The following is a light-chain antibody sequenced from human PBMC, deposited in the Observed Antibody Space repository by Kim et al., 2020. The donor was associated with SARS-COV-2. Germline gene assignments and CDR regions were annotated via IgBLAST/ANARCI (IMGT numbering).Light chain of an antibody. CDR2: WAS. J-gene: IGKJ1*01. V-gene: IGKV4-1*01. Sequence: DIVMTQSPDSLAVSLGERATINCKCSQSVLYSSNNKNYLAWYQQKPGQPPKLLIYWASTRESGVPDRFSGSGSGTDFTLTISSLQAEDVAVYYCQQYYSSWTFGQGTKVDIK. CDR3: QQYYSSWT. CDR1: QSVLYSSNNKNY.